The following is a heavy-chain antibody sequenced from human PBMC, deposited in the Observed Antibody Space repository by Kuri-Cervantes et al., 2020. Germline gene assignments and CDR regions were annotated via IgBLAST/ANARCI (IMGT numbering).Heavy chain of an antibody. D-gene: IGHD3-3*01. CDR2: VYKTGST. V-gene: IGHV4-59*08. Sequence: SETLSLTCTVSGVSISRYYWSWIRQPPGKGLEWIGYVYKTGSTYYNPSLWSRLTISLDTSKNQFSLTLNSVTAADTAVYYCARLQGSYNFWSGYYPYYYYMDVWGKGTTVTVSS. CDR1: GVSISRYY. CDR3: ARLQGSYNFWSGYYPYYYYMDV. J-gene: IGHJ6*03.